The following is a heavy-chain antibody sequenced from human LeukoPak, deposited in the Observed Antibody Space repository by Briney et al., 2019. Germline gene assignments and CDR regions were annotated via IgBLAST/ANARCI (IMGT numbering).Heavy chain of an antibody. CDR3: ARILKYCSGGTCYSITYMDV. J-gene: IGHJ6*03. CDR2: ISSSSNYI. D-gene: IGHD2-15*01. CDR1: GFTFSSYS. V-gene: IGHV3-21*01. Sequence: PGGSLRLSCAASGFTFSSYSMNWVRQAPGKGLEWVSAISSSSNYIYYADSVKGRFTISRDNAKNSLYLQMNSLRAEDTAVYYCARILKYCSGGTCYSITYMDVWGKGTTVTVSS.